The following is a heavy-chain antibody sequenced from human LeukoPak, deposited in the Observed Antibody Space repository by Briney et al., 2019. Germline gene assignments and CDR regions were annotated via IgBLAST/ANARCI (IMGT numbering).Heavy chain of an antibody. CDR1: GFIFNNYA. J-gene: IGHJ4*02. D-gene: IGHD2-21*02. Sequence: GGSLRLSCTASGFIFNNYAMYWVRQAPGKGLEYVSAVSSNGGSTYYANSVRGRFTISRDNAENSLYLQMNSLRAEDTAVYYCGRAGTALDYWGQGTLVTVSS. CDR3: GRAGTALDY. V-gene: IGHV3-64*01. CDR2: VSSNGGST.